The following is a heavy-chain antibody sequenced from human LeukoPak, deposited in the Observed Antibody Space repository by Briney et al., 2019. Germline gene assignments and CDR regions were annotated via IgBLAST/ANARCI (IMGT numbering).Heavy chain of an antibody. CDR1: GFSFDEFA. V-gene: IGHV3-9*01. J-gene: IGHJ4*02. CDR2: IIWNSGLI. D-gene: IGHD4-23*01. CDR3: AKDMGLLKYGDKLGF. Sequence: GGSLRLSCAASGFSFDEFAMHWVRQAPGKGLEWVAGIIWNSGLIGYADSVKGRFTIPRDNARKSLYLQMNSLRLEDTALYYCAKDMGLLKYGDKLGFWGQGTLVTVSS.